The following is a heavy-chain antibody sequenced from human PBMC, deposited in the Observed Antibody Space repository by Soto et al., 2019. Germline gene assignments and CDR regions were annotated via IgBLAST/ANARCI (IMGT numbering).Heavy chain of an antibody. CDR3: ARVNTGGAYYYYGMDV. V-gene: IGHV4-59*01. Sequence: SETLSLTCTVSGGSISSYYWSWIRQPPGKGLEWIGYIYYSGSTNYNPSLKSRVTISVDTSKNQFSLKLSSVTAADTAVYYCARVNTGGAYYYYGMDVWGQGTTVTVSS. D-gene: IGHD7-27*01. J-gene: IGHJ6*02. CDR2: IYYSGST. CDR1: GGSISSYY.